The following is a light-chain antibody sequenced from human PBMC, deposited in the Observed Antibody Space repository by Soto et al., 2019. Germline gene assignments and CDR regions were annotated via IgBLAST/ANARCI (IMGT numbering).Light chain of an antibody. CDR2: SAS. CDR1: QGISNY. V-gene: IGKV1-27*01. Sequence: DIQLTQSPSSLSASVGDSVTRTCRVSQGISNYLSWYRQKPGIVPKLLIYSASSLQSRLPSRFSGRGSGTYFTLTISSLQPEEVATYSGQRTCNAPRTFGGGTKVDI. CDR3: QRTCNAPRT. J-gene: IGKJ4*01.